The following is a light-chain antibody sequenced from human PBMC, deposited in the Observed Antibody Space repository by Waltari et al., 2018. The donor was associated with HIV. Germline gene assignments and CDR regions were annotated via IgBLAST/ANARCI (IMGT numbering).Light chain of an antibody. CDR2: LNSDGSF. CDR1: SGHDSNA. V-gene: IGLV4-69*01. CDR3: QTWGTGIVV. Sequence: QLVLTQSPSASASLGASVTPTCTLSSGHDSNAIAWPHQQPEKGPRYLMRLNSDGSFSKGDGIPDRFSGSSSGPERYLTISSLQSEDEADYYCQTWGTGIVVFGGGTELTVL. J-gene: IGLJ2*01.